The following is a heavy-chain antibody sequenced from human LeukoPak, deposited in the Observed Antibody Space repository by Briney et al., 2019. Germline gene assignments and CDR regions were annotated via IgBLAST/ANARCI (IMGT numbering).Heavy chain of an antibody. CDR3: ARGRQRAYYYDSSGYPPDY. Sequence: SETLPLTCAVYGGSFSGYYWSWIRQPPGKGLEWIGEINHSGSTNYNPSLKSRVTISVDTSKNQFSLKLSSVTAADTAVYYCARGRQRAYYYDSSGYPPDYWGQGTLVTVSS. D-gene: IGHD3-22*01. CDR2: INHSGST. J-gene: IGHJ4*02. CDR1: GGSFSGYY. V-gene: IGHV4-34*01.